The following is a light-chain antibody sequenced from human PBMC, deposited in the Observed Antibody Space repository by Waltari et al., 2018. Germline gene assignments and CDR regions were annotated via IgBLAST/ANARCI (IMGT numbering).Light chain of an antibody. CDR2: AAS. V-gene: IGKV1-16*02. Sequence: DIQMTQSPSSLSASVGARVTITCRASQDIGSHLAWFQQKPGKAPKSLIYAASALYSGVPSKFGGSGSGTHFTLTISSLQPDDFATYYCLQYHNYPQTFGLGTRV. J-gene: IGKJ1*01. CDR1: QDIGSH. CDR3: LQYHNYPQT.